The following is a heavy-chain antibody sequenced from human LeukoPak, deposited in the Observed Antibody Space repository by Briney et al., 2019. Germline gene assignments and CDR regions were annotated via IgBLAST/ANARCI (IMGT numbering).Heavy chain of an antibody. CDR2: IRYDGSNK. D-gene: IGHD6-13*01. Sequence: GRSLRLSCAASGFTFSSYAMHWVRQAPGKGLEWVEFIRYDGSNKYYADSVKGRFTISRDNSKNTPYLQMNSLRAEDTAVYYCARGIRSSSRGDYFDYRGQGTLVTVSS. CDR3: ARGIRSSSRGDYFDY. V-gene: IGHV3-30*04. J-gene: IGHJ4*02. CDR1: GFTFSSYA.